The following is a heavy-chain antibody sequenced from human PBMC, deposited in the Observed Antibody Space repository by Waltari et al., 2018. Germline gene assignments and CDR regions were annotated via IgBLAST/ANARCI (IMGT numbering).Heavy chain of an antibody. CDR2: IIGSGASA. J-gene: IGHJ4*02. CDR3: AKGQKGYGSGSHDY. V-gene: IGHV3-23*01. D-gene: IGHD3-10*01. CDR1: GFPTLSTFGGFA. Sequence: VQPGGSLQLSCAASGFPTLSTFGGFAMSWVRQAPGKGLEWVSTIIGSGASAFYADSVQGRFTISRDNSDNTLRLQMNSLRADDTALYYCAKGQKGYGSGSHDYWGQGTLVTVSS.